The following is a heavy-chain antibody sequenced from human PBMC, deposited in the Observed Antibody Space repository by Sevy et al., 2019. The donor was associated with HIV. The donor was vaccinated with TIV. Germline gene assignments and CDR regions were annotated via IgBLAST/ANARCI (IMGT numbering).Heavy chain of an antibody. Sequence: GGSLRLSCAASGFTFSSYAMSWVRQAPGKGLEWVSAISGSGGSTYYADSVKGRFTISRDNSKNTLYVQMNSLRAEDRAAYYCAKRELLGPYYYYYMDVWGKGTTVTVSS. CDR2: ISGSGGST. CDR1: GFTFSSYA. D-gene: IGHD1-7*01. V-gene: IGHV3-23*01. J-gene: IGHJ6*03. CDR3: AKRELLGPYYYYYMDV.